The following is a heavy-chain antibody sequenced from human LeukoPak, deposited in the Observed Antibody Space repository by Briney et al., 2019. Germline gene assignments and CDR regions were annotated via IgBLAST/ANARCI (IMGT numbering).Heavy chain of an antibody. CDR3: ARGSYNGYNSENWFDP. D-gene: IGHD5-24*01. V-gene: IGHV1-46*01. Sequence: ASVKVSCKASGYTFTSYYMHWVRQAPRQGLEWMGINNPSGGSTSYVQKFQGRVTMTRDMSTSTVYMELSSLRSEDTAVYYCARGSYNGYNSENWFDPWGQGTLVTVSS. CDR1: GYTFTSYY. CDR2: NNPSGGST. J-gene: IGHJ5*02.